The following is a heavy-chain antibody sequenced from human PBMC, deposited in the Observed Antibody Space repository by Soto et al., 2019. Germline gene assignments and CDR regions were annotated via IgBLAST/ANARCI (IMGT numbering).Heavy chain of an antibody. CDR1: GFTFSTYE. V-gene: IGHV3-48*03. J-gene: IGHJ6*02. CDR2: IRRSGSTR. Sequence: EVHLVESGGGLVQPGGSLRLSCAVSGFTFSTYEMNWVRQAPGKGLEWVSDIRRSGSTRYYADSVKGRFTISRDNAKNSLYLQMNSLRAEDTAVYYCARGDYYGSGSTYGMDVWGQGTTVTVSS. D-gene: IGHD3-10*01. CDR3: ARGDYYGSGSTYGMDV.